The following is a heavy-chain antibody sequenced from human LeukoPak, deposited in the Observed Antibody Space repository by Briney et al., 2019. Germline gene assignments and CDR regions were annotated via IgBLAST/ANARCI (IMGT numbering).Heavy chain of an antibody. V-gene: IGHV4-34*01. CDR3: ARPLGYCSDSRCPQSWFDP. D-gene: IGHD2-15*01. J-gene: IGHJ5*02. Sequence: PSETLSLTCAVYGGSFQSFYWTWVRQFPGRGLEWIGEIDHIGRTKYNPSLKSRLNISIDRSKNQFSLRLASVTAADTAVYYCARPLGYCSDSRCPQSWFDPWGQGTLVTVSS. CDR2: IDHIGRT. CDR1: GGSFQSFY.